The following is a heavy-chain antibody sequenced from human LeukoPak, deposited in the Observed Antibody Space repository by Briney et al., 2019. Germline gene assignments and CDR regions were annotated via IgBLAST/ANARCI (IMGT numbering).Heavy chain of an antibody. CDR2: ISNSGRTT. Sequence: NPGGSLRLSCAASGFTFSDYYMSWIRQAPGKGLEWVSYISNSGRTTYYADSVKGRFTISRDNAKNSLYLQMNSLRAEDTAVYYCARERSYDLDYWGQGTLVTVSS. CDR1: GFTFSDYY. J-gene: IGHJ4*02. CDR3: ARERSYDLDY. D-gene: IGHD1-26*01. V-gene: IGHV3-11*04.